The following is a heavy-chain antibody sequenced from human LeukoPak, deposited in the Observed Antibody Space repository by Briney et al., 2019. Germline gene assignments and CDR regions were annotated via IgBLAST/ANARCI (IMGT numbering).Heavy chain of an antibody. CDR3: ATTSVDTAMAPYYYYGMDV. V-gene: IGHV1-2*02. D-gene: IGHD5-18*01. CDR1: GYTFXXYY. J-gene: IGHJ6*02. Sequence: SVKVSCXASGYTFXXYYMHWVRQAPGQGLEWMGWINPNSGGTNYAQKFQGRVTMTRDTSISTAYMELSRLRSDDTAVYYCATTSVDTAMAPYYYYGMDVWGQGTTVTVSS. CDR2: INPNSGGT.